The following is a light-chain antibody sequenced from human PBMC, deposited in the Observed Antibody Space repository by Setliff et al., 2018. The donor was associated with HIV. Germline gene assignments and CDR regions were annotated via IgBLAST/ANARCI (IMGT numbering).Light chain of an antibody. CDR1: SSDVGRYNY. CDR2: YAS. CDR3: LSHTSRSTYV. V-gene: IGLV2-11*01. Sequence: QSVLTQPRSVSGSPGQSVTISCTGTSSDVGRYNYVSWYQLHPGKAPKLMIFYASERPSGVSNRFSGSKSGNTASLTISGLQAEDEANYYCLSHTSRSTYVFGTGTKVTV. J-gene: IGLJ1*01.